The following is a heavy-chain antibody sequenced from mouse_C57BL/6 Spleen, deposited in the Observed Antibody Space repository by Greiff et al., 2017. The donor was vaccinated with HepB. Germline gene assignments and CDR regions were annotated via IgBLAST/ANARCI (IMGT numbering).Heavy chain of an antibody. Sequence: VKQSCKASGYTFTSYWMHWVKQRPGQGLEWIGEIDPSDSYTNYNQKFKGKSTLTVDKSSSTAYMQLSSLTSEDSAVYYCARSGTTVVAPAMDYWGQGTSVTVSS. J-gene: IGHJ4*01. CDR1: GYTFTSYW. CDR2: IDPSDSYT. CDR3: ARSGTTVVAPAMDY. D-gene: IGHD1-1*01. V-gene: IGHV1-69*01.